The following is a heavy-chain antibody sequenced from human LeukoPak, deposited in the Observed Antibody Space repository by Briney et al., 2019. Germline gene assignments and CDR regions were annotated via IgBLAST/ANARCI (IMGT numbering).Heavy chain of an antibody. CDR2: INHSGST. CDR1: GGSFSGYY. D-gene: IGHD2-2*01. J-gene: IGHJ3*02. CDR3: AREYCSSTSCLDAFDI. Sequence: SETLSLTCAVYGGSFSGYYWSWIRQPPGKGLEWIGEINHSGSTNYNPSLKSRVTMSVDMSKNQFSLKLSSVTAADTAVYYCAREYCSSTSCLDAFDIWGQGTMVTVSS. V-gene: IGHV4-34*01.